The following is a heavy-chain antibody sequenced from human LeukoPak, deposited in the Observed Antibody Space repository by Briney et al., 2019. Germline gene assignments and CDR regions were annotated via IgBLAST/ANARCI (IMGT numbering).Heavy chain of an antibody. J-gene: IGHJ4*02. V-gene: IGHV5-51*01. Sequence: GESLQISCKGSGYSFTSYWIGWVRQLPGKGLEWMGIIYPGDSDTRYSPSFQGQVTISADKSISTAYLQWSSLKASDTAMYYCARSAAYCGGDCDIPFVDYWGQGTLVTVSS. D-gene: IGHD2-21*02. CDR3: ARSAAYCGGDCDIPFVDY. CDR1: GYSFTSYW. CDR2: IYPGDSDT.